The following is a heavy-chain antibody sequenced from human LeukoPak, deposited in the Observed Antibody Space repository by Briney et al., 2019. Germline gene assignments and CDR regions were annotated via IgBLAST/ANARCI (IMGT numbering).Heavy chain of an antibody. CDR3: ARVSCSGGSCYSIFFDY. Sequence: GASVKVSCKASGYTFTSYAMHWVRQAPGQRLEWMGWINAGNGNTKYSQKFQGRVTMTRDTSTSTVYMELSSLRSEDTAVYYCARVSCSGGSCYSIFFDYWGQGTLVTVSS. CDR1: GYTFTSYA. V-gene: IGHV1-3*01. CDR2: INAGNGNT. D-gene: IGHD2-15*01. J-gene: IGHJ4*02.